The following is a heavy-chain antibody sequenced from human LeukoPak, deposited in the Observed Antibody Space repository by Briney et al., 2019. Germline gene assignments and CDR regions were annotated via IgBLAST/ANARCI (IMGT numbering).Heavy chain of an antibody. CDR1: VGSFSGYH. CDR2: VNESGGT. CDR3: ARLGPRGRFRDSRERFLDY. Sequence: SETLSLTCAAHVGSFSGYHWNWIRQPPGKGPEWVWGVNESGGTNINPSLRSRVILSVDTSMNQFSLKLISVTAADTGVYYCARLGPRGRFRDSRERFLDYWGQGTLVTVSS. J-gene: IGHJ4*02. D-gene: IGHD3-22*01. V-gene: IGHV4-34*01.